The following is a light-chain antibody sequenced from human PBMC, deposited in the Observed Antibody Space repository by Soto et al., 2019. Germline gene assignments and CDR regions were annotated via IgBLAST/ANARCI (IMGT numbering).Light chain of an antibody. J-gene: IGKJ4*01. CDR1: QSISTW. V-gene: IGKV1-5*03. Sequence: DIQMTQSPSTLSASVGDRVTITCRASQSISTWLAWYQQKPGKAPKLLIYKASSLESGVPSRFSGSGSGPEFTLTIRSLQPDDFATYYCQQYNTYPITFGGGTTVEIK. CDR2: KAS. CDR3: QQYNTYPIT.